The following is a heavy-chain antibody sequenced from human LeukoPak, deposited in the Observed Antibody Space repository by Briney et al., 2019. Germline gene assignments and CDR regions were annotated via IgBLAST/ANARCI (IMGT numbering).Heavy chain of an antibody. J-gene: IGHJ4*02. D-gene: IGHD3-16*01. CDR1: VGSISSGCYY. CDR2: IYYSGST. Sequence: SQTLPLTCTVSVGSISSGCYYWSWIRQHPGKGLEWIGYIYYSGSTYYNPSLKSRVTISVDTSKNQFSLKLSSVTAADTAVYYCARDELGALDYWGQGTLVTVSS. V-gene: IGHV4-31*03. CDR3: ARDELGALDY.